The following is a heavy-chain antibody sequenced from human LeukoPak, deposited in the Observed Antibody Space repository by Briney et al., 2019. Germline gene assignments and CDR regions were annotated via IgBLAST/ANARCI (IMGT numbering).Heavy chain of an antibody. D-gene: IGHD3-10*01. V-gene: IGHV1-18*01. J-gene: IGHJ5*02. CDR3: ARMVGHYYGSGSYFASRNWFDP. CDR1: GYTFTTYN. CDR2: ITADNGNT. Sequence: ASVKVSCKASGYTFTTYNINWVRQAPGQGLEWMGWITADNGNTNYAQKFQGRVTMTTDTSTSTVYMELRSLRSEDTAVYYCARMVGHYYGSGSYFASRNWFDPWGQGTLVTVSS.